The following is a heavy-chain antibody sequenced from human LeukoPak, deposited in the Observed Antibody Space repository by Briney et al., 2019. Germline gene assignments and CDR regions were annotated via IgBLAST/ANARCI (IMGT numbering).Heavy chain of an antibody. CDR2: INHSGST. V-gene: IGHV4-34*01. D-gene: IGHD3-3*01. Sequence: ETLSLACAVYGGSFSGYYWSWIRQPPGKGLEWIGEINHSGSTNYNPSLKSRVTISVDTSKNQFSLKLSSVTAADTAVYYCARAERVVDSFDYWGQGTLVTVSS. J-gene: IGHJ4*02. CDR3: ARAERVVDSFDY. CDR1: GGSFSGYY.